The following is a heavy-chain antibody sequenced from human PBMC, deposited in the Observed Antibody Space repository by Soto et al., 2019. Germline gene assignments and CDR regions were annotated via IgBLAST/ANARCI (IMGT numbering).Heavy chain of an antibody. CDR3: AIWRKLLSAFDI. Sequence: GGSLRLSCAASGFTFSDYYMSWIRQAPGKGLEWVSYISSSGSTIYYADSVKGRFTISRDNAKNSLYLQMNSLRAEDTAVYYGAIWRKLLSAFDIWGQGTMVPVSS. CDR2: ISSSGSTI. D-gene: IGHD2-15*01. J-gene: IGHJ3*02. CDR1: GFTFSDYY. V-gene: IGHV3-11*01.